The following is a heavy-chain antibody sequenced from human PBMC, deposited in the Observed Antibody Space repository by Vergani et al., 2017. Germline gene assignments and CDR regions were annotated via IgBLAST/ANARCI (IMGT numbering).Heavy chain of an antibody. V-gene: IGHV1-18*01. D-gene: IGHD5-18*01. CDR1: GYTFTKFG. CDR2: ISAYNANT. J-gene: IGHJ4*02. CDR3: ARGGGQTALDL. Sequence: QVHLLQSGAEVKKPGASVKVSCKASGYTFTKFGITWVRQAPGQGLQWMGWISAYNANTNFAQKLQGRVFMTTDTSTRTAYMELRSLRSDDTAVYYCARGGGQTALDLWGQGTLVTVSS.